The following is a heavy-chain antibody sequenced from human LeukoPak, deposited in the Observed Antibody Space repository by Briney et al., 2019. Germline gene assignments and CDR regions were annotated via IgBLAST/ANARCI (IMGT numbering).Heavy chain of an antibody. D-gene: IGHD6-19*01. Sequence: ASVKVSFKASGYTFTSYGISWVRQAPGQGLEWMGWISAYNGNTNYAQKLQGRVTMTTDTSTSTAYMELRSLRSDDTAVYYCARVVAYSSGWYRPHYYYYYYMDVWGKGTTVTVSS. V-gene: IGHV1-18*01. CDR2: ISAYNGNT. CDR3: ARVVAYSSGWYRPHYYYYYYMDV. CDR1: GYTFTSYG. J-gene: IGHJ6*03.